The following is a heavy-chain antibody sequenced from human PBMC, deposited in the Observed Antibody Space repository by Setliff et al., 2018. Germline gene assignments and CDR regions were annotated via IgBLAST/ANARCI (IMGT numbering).Heavy chain of an antibody. J-gene: IGHJ6*03. CDR3: AREGVDSRSSTDYRYYMDV. CDR1: GGTFKNYG. V-gene: IGHV1-69*05. CDR2: IIPIFGTT. Sequence: SVKVSCKASGGTFKNYGISWVRLAPGQGLEWMGGIIPIFGTTNYAQKFQGRATIITDESTSTAYMELSSLRSEDTAVYYCAREGVDSRSSTDYRYYMDVWGKGTTVTVSS. D-gene: IGHD6-6*01.